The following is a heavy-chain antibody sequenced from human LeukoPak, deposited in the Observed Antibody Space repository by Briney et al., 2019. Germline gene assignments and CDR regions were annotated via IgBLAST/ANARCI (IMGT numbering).Heavy chain of an antibody. Sequence: GGSLRLSCAPSGVSFRGYDMYWVRQAPGMGLEWVSSVTAIGSYRSYADSVKGRFTISRDNAKNSLFLKMNSLRVEDTALYHCVRKDPLRSKDAFDLWGQGTMVIVSS. CDR1: GVSFRGYD. J-gene: IGHJ3*01. V-gene: IGHV3-21*01. D-gene: IGHD3-3*01. CDR3: VRKDPLRSKDAFDL. CDR2: VTAIGSYR.